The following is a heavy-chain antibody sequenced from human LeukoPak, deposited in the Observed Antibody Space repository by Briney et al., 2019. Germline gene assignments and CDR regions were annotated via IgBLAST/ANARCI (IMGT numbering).Heavy chain of an antibody. CDR3: ARDPTY. V-gene: IGHV4-30-4*07. CDR1: GGSISTGGSS. Sequence: SQTLSLTCAVSGGSISTGGSSWSWIRQPPGKGLEWIGNIYYSGSTYYNPSLKSRVTISIDRSKNQFSLKLTSVTAADTAVYYCARDPTYWGQGILVTVS. CDR2: IYYSGST. J-gene: IGHJ4*02.